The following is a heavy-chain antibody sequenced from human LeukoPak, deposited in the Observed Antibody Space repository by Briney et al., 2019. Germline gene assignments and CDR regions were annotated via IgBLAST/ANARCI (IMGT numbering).Heavy chain of an antibody. J-gene: IGHJ2*01. CDR1: GFTFSAYW. CDR2: VNEDGSAR. Sequence: PGGSLRLSCAASGFTFSAYWMSWVRQAPGEGLEWVANVNEDGSARYYEDSVKGRFTVSRDNTRDSLYLQMNSLRAEDTAVWYCARETSDWYFDLWGRGTLVTVSS. V-gene: IGHV3-7*01. CDR3: ARETSDWYFDL.